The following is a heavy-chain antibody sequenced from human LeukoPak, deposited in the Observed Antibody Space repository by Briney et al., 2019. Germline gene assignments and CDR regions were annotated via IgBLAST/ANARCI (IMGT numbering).Heavy chain of an antibody. CDR1: GGTFSSYA. CDR3: ARSTLWSHAFDI. CDR2: IIPIFGTA. J-gene: IGHJ3*02. D-gene: IGHD2-8*02. Sequence: SVKVSCKASGGTFSSYAISWVRQAPGQGLEWMGGIIPIFGTANYAQKFQGRVTITADKSTSTAYMELSSLRSEDSAVYYCARSTLWSHAFDIWGQGTMVTVSS. V-gene: IGHV1-69*06.